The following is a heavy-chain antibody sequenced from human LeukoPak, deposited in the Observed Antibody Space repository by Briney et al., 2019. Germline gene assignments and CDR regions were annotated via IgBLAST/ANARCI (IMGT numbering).Heavy chain of an antibody. D-gene: IGHD1-1*01. CDR3: ARGPSPRTIPFDY. V-gene: IGHV4-34*01. CDR2: INHSGST. Sequence: SETPSLTCAVYGGSFSGYYWSWIRQPPGKGLEWIGEINHSGSTNYNPSLKSRVTISVDTSKNQFSLKLSSVTAADTAVYYCARGPSPRTIPFDYWGQGTLVTVSS. J-gene: IGHJ4*02. CDR1: GGSFSGYY.